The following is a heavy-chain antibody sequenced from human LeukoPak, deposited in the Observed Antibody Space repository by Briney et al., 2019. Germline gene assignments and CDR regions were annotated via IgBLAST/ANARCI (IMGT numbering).Heavy chain of an antibody. CDR2: ISSSSSTI. CDR1: GFTFSSYS. V-gene: IGHV3-48*04. Sequence: PGGSLRLSCAASGFTFSSYSMNWVRQAPGKGLEWVSYISSSSSTIYYADSVKGRFTISRDNAKNSLYLQMNSLRAEDTAVYYCAKGPYYASRGGFDYWGQGTLVTVPS. CDR3: AKGPYYASRGGFDY. D-gene: IGHD3-22*01. J-gene: IGHJ4*02.